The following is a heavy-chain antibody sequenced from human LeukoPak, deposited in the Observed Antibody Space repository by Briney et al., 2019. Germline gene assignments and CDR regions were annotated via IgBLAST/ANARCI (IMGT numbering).Heavy chain of an antibody. D-gene: IGHD2-8*02. CDR1: GGSISSHY. CDR3: ARGTGSTWPFEY. CDR2: ISYSGST. V-gene: IGHV4-59*11. J-gene: IGHJ4*02. Sequence: SETLSLTCTVSGGSISSHYWSWIRQPPGKGLECIGYISYSGSTNYNPSLKSRVTISVDTSRNQFSLKLNSVTAADTALYYCARGTGSTWPFEYWGQGILVTVSS.